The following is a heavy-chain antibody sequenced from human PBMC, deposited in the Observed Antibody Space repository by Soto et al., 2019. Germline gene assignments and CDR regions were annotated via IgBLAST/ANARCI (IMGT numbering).Heavy chain of an antibody. J-gene: IGHJ4*02. V-gene: IGHV3-15*01. D-gene: IGHD2-15*01. CDR3: ARDLLRGSYCSY. Sequence: EVQLVESGGGLVKPGGSLRLSCAASGFTFSNAWMSWVRQAPGKGLEWVGRIKSKTDGGTTDYAAPVRGRFTISRDDSQNTLYLQMNSLKTDDTAVYYCARDLLRGSYCSYWGQGTLVTVSS. CDR1: GFTFSNAW. CDR2: IKSKTDGGTT.